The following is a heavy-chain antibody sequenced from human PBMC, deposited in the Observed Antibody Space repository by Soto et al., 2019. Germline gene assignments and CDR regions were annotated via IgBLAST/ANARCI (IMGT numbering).Heavy chain of an antibody. D-gene: IGHD6-13*01. CDR3: ARAAAGLALTYYYYGMDV. Sequence: QLQLQESGPGLVKPSETLSLTCTVSGGSISSSSYYWGWIRQPPGKGLEWIGSIYYSGSTYYNPSLKSRVTISVDTSKNQFSLKLSSVTAADTAVYYCARAAAGLALTYYYYGMDVWGQGTTVTVSS. J-gene: IGHJ6*02. V-gene: IGHV4-39*01. CDR1: GGSISSSSYY. CDR2: IYYSGST.